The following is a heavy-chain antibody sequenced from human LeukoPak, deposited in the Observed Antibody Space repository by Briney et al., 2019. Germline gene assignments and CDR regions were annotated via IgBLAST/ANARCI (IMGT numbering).Heavy chain of an antibody. CDR3: ARGRGDLRWSGYYHYGY. V-gene: IGHV3-9*01. Sequence: PGGSLRLSCEASGFTFNDYAMHWVRQAPEKGLEWVSGLNWNSVNIAYADSVKGRFTISRDNAKNSLYLQMNSLRAEDTAVYYCARGRGDLRWSGYYHYGYWGQGTLVTVSS. J-gene: IGHJ4*02. CDR1: GFTFNDYA. D-gene: IGHD3-3*01. CDR2: LNWNSVNI.